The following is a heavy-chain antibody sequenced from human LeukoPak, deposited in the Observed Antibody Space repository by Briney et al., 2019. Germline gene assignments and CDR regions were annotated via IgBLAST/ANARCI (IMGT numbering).Heavy chain of an antibody. CDR3: TRGGYSGYDGESIDY. Sequence: GGSLRLSCAASGFTFSSYGMHRVRQTPGKGLEWVTVISYDGRKKNYVDSVRGRFTISRDNYKNTVYLQMNSLRAEDTAVYYCTRGGYSGYDGESIDYWGQGTLVTVSS. D-gene: IGHD5-12*01. V-gene: IGHV3-30*03. CDR2: ISYDGRKK. J-gene: IGHJ4*02. CDR1: GFTFSSYG.